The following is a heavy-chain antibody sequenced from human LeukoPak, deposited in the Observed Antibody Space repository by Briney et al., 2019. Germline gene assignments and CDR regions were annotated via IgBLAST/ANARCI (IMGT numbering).Heavy chain of an antibody. J-gene: IGHJ3*02. CDR1: GFTFSSYS. V-gene: IGHV3-48*02. CDR3: ARDGRPFDI. Sequence: GSLSLSCAASGFTFSSYSMSWVRQAPGKGLEWVAYISSSSSTLHYADPVKGRFTISRDNAKNSLYLQMNSLRDEDTAVYYCARDGRPFDIWGQGTMVTVSS. CDR2: ISSSSSTL.